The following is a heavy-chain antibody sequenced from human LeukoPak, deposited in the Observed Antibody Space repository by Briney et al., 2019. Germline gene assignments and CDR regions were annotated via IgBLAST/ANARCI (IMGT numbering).Heavy chain of an antibody. CDR3: ARLPGYCSSTSCYNYFDY. D-gene: IGHD2-2*02. CDR1: GGSISSSSYY. Sequence: SETLSLTCTVSGGSISSSSYYWGWIRQPPGKGLEWIGSIYYSGSTYYNPSLKSRVTISVDTSKNQLSLKLSSVTAADTAVYYCARLPGYCSSTSCYNYFDYWGQGTLVTVSS. CDR2: IYYSGST. V-gene: IGHV4-39*01. J-gene: IGHJ4*02.